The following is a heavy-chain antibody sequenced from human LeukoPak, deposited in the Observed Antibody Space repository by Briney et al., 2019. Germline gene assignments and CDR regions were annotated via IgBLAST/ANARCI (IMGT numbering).Heavy chain of an antibody. CDR1: GFTFSSYA. CDR2: ISGSGGST. CDR3: AKDPDIAARHSYYYYYGMDV. D-gene: IGHD6-6*01. J-gene: IGHJ6*02. V-gene: IGHV3-23*01. Sequence: GGSLRLSCAASGFTFSSYAMSWVRQAPGKGLEWVSAISGSGGSTYYADSVKGRFTISGDNSKNTLYLQMNSLRAEDTAVYYCAKDPDIAARHSYYYYYGMDVWGQGTTVTVSS.